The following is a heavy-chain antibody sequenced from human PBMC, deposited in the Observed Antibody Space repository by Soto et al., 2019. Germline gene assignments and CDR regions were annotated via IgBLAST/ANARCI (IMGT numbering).Heavy chain of an antibody. D-gene: IGHD5-12*01. CDR2: IYYSGST. Sequence: QVQLQESGPGLVKPSETLSLTCTVSGGSISSYYWSWIRQPPGKGLEWIGYIYYSGSTNYNPSLXSXAXTXXDTSKNQFSLKLSSVTAADTAVYYCARRWGYTFDYWGQGTLVTVSS. CDR3: ARRWGYTFDY. J-gene: IGHJ4*02. CDR1: GGSISSYY. V-gene: IGHV4-59*08.